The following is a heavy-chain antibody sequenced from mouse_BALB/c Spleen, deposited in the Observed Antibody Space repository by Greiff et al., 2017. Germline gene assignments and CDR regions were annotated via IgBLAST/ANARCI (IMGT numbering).Heavy chain of an antibody. Sequence: VQLQQSGPELVKPGASVKMSCKASGYTFTSYVMHWVKQKPGQGLEWIGYINPYNDGTKYNEKFKGKATLTSDKSSSTAYMELSSLTSEDSAVYYCAREGLYHYGSSFDYWGQGTTLTVSS. CDR2: INPYNDGT. CDR3: AREGLYHYGSSFDY. CDR1: GYTFTSYV. D-gene: IGHD1-1*01. V-gene: IGHV1-14*01. J-gene: IGHJ2*01.